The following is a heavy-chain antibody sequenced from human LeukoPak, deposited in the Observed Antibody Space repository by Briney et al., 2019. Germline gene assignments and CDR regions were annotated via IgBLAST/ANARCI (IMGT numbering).Heavy chain of an antibody. J-gene: IGHJ4*02. CDR1: GYTFTGYY. CDR3: ARDLKAGSGSYYFF. CDR2: INPNSGGT. D-gene: IGHD3-10*01. V-gene: IGHV1-2*02. Sequence: ASVKVSCKASGYTFTGYYMHWVRQAPGQGLEWIGWINPNSGGTNYAQKFQGRVTMTRDTSISTAYMELSRLRSDDTAVYYCARDLKAGSGSYYFFWGQGTLVTVSS.